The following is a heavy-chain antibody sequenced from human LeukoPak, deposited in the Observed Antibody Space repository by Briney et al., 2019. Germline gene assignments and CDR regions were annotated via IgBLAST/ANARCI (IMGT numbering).Heavy chain of an antibody. CDR1: GFTFSSYG. CDR3: AKRSTTVTTYYFDY. J-gene: IGHJ4*02. D-gene: IGHD4-17*01. CDR2: ISGSGGST. V-gene: IGHV3-23*01. Sequence: PGGSLRLSCAASGFTFSSYGMHWVRQAPGKGLEWVSAISGSGGSTYYADSVKGRFTISRDNSKNTLYLQMNSLRAEDTAVYYCAKRSTTVTTYYFDYWGQGTLVTVSS.